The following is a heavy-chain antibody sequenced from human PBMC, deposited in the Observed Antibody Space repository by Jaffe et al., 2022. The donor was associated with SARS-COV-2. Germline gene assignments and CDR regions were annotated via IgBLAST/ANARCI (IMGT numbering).Heavy chain of an antibody. Sequence: QVQLVESGGGVVQPGRSLRLSCAASGFTFSSYGMHWVRQAPGKGLEWVAVIWYDGSNKYYADSVKGRFTISRDNSKNTLYLQMNSLRAEDTAVYYCARGSGVLWFGEPFNWGQGTLVTVSS. CDR3: ARGSGVLWFGEPFN. D-gene: IGHD3-10*01. CDR1: GFTFSSYG. J-gene: IGHJ4*02. CDR2: IWYDGSNK. V-gene: IGHV3-33*01.